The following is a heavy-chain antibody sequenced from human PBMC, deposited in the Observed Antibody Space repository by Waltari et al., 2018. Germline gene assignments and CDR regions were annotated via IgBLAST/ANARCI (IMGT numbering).Heavy chain of an antibody. V-gene: IGHV1-69*01. CDR2: IIPIFGTA. CDR3: ARDVIGHCSSTSCYAGNWFDP. J-gene: IGHJ5*02. CDR1: GGTFSSYA. D-gene: IGHD2-2*01. Sequence: QVQLVQSGAEVKKPGSSVKVSCKASGGTFSSYAISWVGPAPGQGLEWMGGIIPIFGTANYAQKFQGRVTITADESTSTAYMELSSLRSEDTAVYYCARDVIGHCSSTSCYAGNWFDPWGQGTLVTVSS.